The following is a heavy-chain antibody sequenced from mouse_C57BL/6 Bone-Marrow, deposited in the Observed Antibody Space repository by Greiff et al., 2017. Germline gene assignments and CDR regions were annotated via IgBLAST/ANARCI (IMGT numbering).Heavy chain of an antibody. CDR1: GYTFTSYW. CDR2: IHPSDSDT. V-gene: IGHV1-74*01. J-gene: IGHJ4*01. D-gene: IGHD1-1*01. CDR3: AREDHYGSSYYDMDY. Sequence: QVQLQQPGAALVKPGASVKVSCKASGYTFTSYWMHWVKQRPGQGLEWIGRIHPSDSDTNYNQKFKGKATLTVDKSSSTAYMQLRSLTSEDSAVYDCAREDHYGSSYYDMDYWGQGTSVTVSS.